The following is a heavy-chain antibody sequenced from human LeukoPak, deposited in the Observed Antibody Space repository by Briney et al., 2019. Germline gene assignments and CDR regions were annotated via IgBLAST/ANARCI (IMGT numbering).Heavy chain of an antibody. V-gene: IGHV4-61*01. CDR1: GGSVSSGSYY. CDR2: IYYSGST. D-gene: IGHD4-17*01. J-gene: IGHJ4*02. CDR3: ARAATVTTGDFDY. Sequence: SETLSLTCTVSGGSVSSGSYYWGWIRQPPGKGLEWIGYIYYSGSTNYNPSLKSRVTISVDTSKNQFSLKLSSVTAADTAVYYCARAATVTTGDFDYWGQGTLVTVSS.